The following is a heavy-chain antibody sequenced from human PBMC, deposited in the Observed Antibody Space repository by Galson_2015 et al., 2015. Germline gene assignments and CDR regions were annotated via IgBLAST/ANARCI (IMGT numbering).Heavy chain of an antibody. V-gene: IGHV1-69*13. CDR1: GGTFSSYA. J-gene: IGHJ4*02. Sequence: SVKVSCKASGGTFSSYAISWVRQAPGQGLEWMGGIIPIFGTANYAQKFQGRVTITADESTSTAYMELSSLRSEDTAVYYCAREDYGDFFFDYWGQGTLVTVSS. CDR2: IIPIFGTA. D-gene: IGHD4-17*01. CDR3: AREDYGDFFFDY.